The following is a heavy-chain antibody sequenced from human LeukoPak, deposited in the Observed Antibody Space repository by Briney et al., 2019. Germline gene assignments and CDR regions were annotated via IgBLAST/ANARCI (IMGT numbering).Heavy chain of an antibody. CDR3: ARVVTMVRASPLDP. CDR1: GGSISSYY. D-gene: IGHD3-10*01. V-gene: IGHV4-4*07. CDR2: IYTSGST. J-gene: IGHJ5*02. Sequence: SETLSLTCTVSGGSISSYYWSWIRQPAGKGLEWIGRIYTSGSTNYNPSLKSRVTMSVDTSKNQFSLKLNSVTAADTAVYYCARVVTMVRASPLDPWGQGILVTVSS.